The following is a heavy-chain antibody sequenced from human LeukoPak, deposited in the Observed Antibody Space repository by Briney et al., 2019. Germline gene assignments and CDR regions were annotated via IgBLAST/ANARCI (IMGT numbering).Heavy chain of an antibody. J-gene: IGHJ5*01. D-gene: IGHD6-6*01. V-gene: IGHV3-23*01. Sequence: AGSLSLSCATSGFTFGSHAMSWVRQAPGKGLEWVSSISAGGGGTSYADSVKGRITISRDNSKNTVYLQMNSLRAEDTAVYFCVKTFQYSSNWYDYWGQGTLATVPS. CDR3: VKTFQYSSNWYDY. CDR1: GFTFGSHA. CDR2: ISAGGGGT.